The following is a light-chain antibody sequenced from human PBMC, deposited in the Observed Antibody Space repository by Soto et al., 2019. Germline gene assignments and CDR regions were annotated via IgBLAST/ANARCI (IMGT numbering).Light chain of an antibody. Sequence: QSVLTQPASVSGSPGQSITISCTGTSSDVGGYNYVSWYQQHPGKAPKLMIYEVSNRPSGVSNRFSGSKSGNTASLTISGLQAEDEADYYCSSYTSSSTPWVFGGGTKLNVL. CDR3: SSYTSSSTPWV. CDR1: SSDVGGYNY. CDR2: EVS. V-gene: IGLV2-14*01. J-gene: IGLJ3*02.